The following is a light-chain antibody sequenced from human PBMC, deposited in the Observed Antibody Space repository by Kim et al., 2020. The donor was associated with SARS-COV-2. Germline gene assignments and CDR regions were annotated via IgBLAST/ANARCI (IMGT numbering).Light chain of an antibody. J-gene: IGKJ1*01. CDR2: AAS. V-gene: IGKV1-9*01. CDR3: QQLNTYPWK. Sequence: GDRVAVTCRTSQGIDNHLAWYQQKPGKAPKLLIFAASTLQSGVTSRFSGSGSGTEFTLTVSSLQPEDFAIYYCQQLNTYPWKFGQGTKV. CDR1: QGIDNH.